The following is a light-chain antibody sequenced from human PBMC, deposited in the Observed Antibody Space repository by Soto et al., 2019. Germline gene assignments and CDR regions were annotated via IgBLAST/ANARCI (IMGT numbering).Light chain of an antibody. V-gene: IGKV3-11*01. J-gene: IGKJ5*01. CDR1: QSISRY. Sequence: EIVLTQSPATLSLSPGARAPLSCRASQSISRYLAWYQQKPGQAPRLLIFDASNRATGIPARFSGSGSGTDFTLTISSLESEDFAVYYCQQRTNWVTFGQGTRLEIK. CDR2: DAS. CDR3: QQRTNWVT.